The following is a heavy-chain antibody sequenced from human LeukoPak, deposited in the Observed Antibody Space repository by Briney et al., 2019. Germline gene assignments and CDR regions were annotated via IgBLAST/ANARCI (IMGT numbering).Heavy chain of an antibody. Sequence: ASVKVSCKASGYTFTSYGISWVRQAPGQGLEWMGWISAYNGNTNYAQKLQGRVTMTTDTSTSTAYMELSSLRSEDTAVYYCAADLGVRPFMWSFDYWGQGTLVTVSS. CDR2: ISAYNGNT. V-gene: IGHV1-18*01. J-gene: IGHJ4*02. CDR3: AADLGVRPFMWSFDY. CDR1: GYTFTSYG. D-gene: IGHD2-21*01.